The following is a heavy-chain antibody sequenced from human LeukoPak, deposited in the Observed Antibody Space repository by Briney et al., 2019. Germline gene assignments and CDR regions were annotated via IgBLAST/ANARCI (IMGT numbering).Heavy chain of an antibody. CDR1: GFTFNRYW. J-gene: IGHJ6*02. CDR2: INLDGSET. Sequence: PGGSLRLSCAASGFTFNRYWMTWVRQAPGKGLEWVVNINLDGSETYYVDSVKGRFTVSRDNAEKSLFLQMNSLRAEDTAVYYCARDYAAGAIDVWGRGTTVTVSS. V-gene: IGHV3-7*01. D-gene: IGHD6-13*01. CDR3: ARDYAAGAIDV.